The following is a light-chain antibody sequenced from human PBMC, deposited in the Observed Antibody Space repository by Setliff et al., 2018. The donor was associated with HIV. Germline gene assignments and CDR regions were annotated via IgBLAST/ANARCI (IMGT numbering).Light chain of an antibody. J-gene: IGLJ1*01. V-gene: IGLV2-14*01. CDR1: SSDIAVYDY. Sequence: QSVLTQAASVSGSPGQSITIFCIGTSSDIAVYDYVSWYQQHPGEAPKLIIYEVTNRPSGVSNRFSGSKSGNTASLTISGLQAEDEADYYCCSYTGSSTYVFGSGTKVTVL. CDR3: CSYTGSSTYV. CDR2: EVT.